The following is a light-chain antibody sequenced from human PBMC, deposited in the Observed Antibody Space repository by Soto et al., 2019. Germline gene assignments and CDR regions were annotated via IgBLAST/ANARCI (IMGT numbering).Light chain of an antibody. CDR2: DAS. Sequence: DIQMAQSPSTLSASVGDRVTITCRASHSISSYLAWYQQKPGKAPKLLIYDASSLESGVPSRFSGSESGTEFTLTISSLQPDDFATYYCQQYDTYSTFGQGTKVDIK. CDR1: HSISSY. J-gene: IGKJ1*01. V-gene: IGKV1-5*01. CDR3: QQYDTYST.